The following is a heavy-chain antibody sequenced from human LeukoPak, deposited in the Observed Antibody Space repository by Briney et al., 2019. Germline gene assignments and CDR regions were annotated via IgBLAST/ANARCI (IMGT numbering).Heavy chain of an antibody. D-gene: IGHD1-1*01. J-gene: IGHJ4*02. V-gene: IGHV3-30-3*01. CDR1: GFTFSSYA. CDR3: ASLNAHDY. Sequence: GGSLRLSCAASGFTFSSYAMHWVRQAPGKGLEWVAVISYDGSNKYYADSVKGRFTISRDNSKNTLYLQMNSLRAEDTAVYYCASLNAHDYWGQGTLVTVSS. CDR2: ISYDGSNK.